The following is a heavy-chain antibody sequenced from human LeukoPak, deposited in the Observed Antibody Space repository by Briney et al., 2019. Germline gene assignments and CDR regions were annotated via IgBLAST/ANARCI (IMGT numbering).Heavy chain of an antibody. D-gene: IGHD6-13*01. Sequence: GASVKVSCKASGYTFTSYDINWVRQATGQGLEWMGWMNPNSGNTGYAQKFQGRVTMTRNTSISTAYMELSSLRSEDTAVYYCARAPSSSWYYYYGMDVWGQGTMVTVSS. CDR2: MNPNSGNT. V-gene: IGHV1-8*01. CDR3: ARAPSSSWYYYYGMDV. CDR1: GYTFTSYD. J-gene: IGHJ6*02.